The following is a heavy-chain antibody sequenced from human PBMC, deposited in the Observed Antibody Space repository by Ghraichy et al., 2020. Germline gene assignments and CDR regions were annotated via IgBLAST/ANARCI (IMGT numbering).Heavy chain of an antibody. CDR3: AKATDSWFDP. D-gene: IGHD5-12*01. Sequence: LSLTCAASRFTFSSYGMHWVRQAPGKGLEWVAVISYDGSNKYYADSVKGRFTISRDNSKNTLYLQMNSLRAEDTAVYYCAKATDSWFDPWGQGTLVTVSS. J-gene: IGHJ5*02. V-gene: IGHV3-30*18. CDR1: RFTFSSYG. CDR2: ISYDGSNK.